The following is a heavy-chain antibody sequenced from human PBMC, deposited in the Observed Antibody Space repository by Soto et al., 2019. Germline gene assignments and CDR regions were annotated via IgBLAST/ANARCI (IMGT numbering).Heavy chain of an antibody. CDR2: IIPIFGTA. CDR1: GGTFSSYA. Sequence: ASVKVSCKASGGTFSSYAISWVRQAPGQGLEWMGGIIPIFGTANYAQKFQGRVTITADESTSTAYMELSSLRSEDTAVYYCARGNYYRSGSFIVRDYWGQGTLVTVSS. D-gene: IGHD3-10*01. J-gene: IGHJ4*02. V-gene: IGHV1-69*13. CDR3: ARGNYYRSGSFIVRDY.